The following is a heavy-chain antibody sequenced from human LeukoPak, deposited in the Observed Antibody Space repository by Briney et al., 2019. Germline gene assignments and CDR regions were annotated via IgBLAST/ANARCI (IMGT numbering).Heavy chain of an antibody. Sequence: SETLSLTCTVSGGSISSSSYYWGWIRQPPGKGLEWTGSIYYSGSTCYNPSLKSRVTISVDTSKNQFSLKLSSVTAADTAVYYCARPYYYDSSSRGMDVWGQGTTVTVSS. D-gene: IGHD3-22*01. J-gene: IGHJ6*02. V-gene: IGHV4-39*01. CDR1: GGSISSSSYY. CDR3: ARPYYYDSSSRGMDV. CDR2: IYYSGST.